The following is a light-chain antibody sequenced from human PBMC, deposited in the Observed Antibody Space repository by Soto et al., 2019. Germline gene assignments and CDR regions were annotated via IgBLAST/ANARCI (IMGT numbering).Light chain of an antibody. CDR2: DAS. V-gene: IGKV1-5*01. J-gene: IGKJ2*01. Sequence: DIQMTQSPSTLSESVGDRVTITCRASQSISSWLAGYQQKPGKAPKLLIYDASSLESGVPSRFSSSASGTEFTLTISNLQPDHFATYDCQQYNSYSPYTFGQGTKLEIK. CDR3: QQYNSYSPYT. CDR1: QSISSW.